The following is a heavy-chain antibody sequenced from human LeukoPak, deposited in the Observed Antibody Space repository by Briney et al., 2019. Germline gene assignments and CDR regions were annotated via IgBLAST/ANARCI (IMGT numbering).Heavy chain of an antibody. V-gene: IGHV1-2*02. CDR1: GYTFTGHS. CDR3: ARASRWIGVVTY. J-gene: IGHJ4*02. Sequence: ASVKVSCKASGYTFTGHSMYWVRQAPGQGLEWMGWINPNSGGTNYAQKFQGRVTMTRDTSISTAYMELSRLRSDDTAVYYSARASRWIGVVTYWGQGTLVTVSS. D-gene: IGHD3-3*01. CDR2: INPNSGGT.